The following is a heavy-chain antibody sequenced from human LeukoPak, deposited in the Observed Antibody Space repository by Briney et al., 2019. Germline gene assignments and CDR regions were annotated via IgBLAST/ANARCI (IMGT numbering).Heavy chain of an antibody. CDR3: ARDPYDILTGYYKEAFDI. V-gene: IGHV1-2*02. J-gene: IGHJ3*02. CDR1: GYTFTGYY. CDR2: INPNSGGT. Sequence: RASVRVSCTASGYTFTGYYMHWVRQAPGQGLEWMGWINPNSGGTNYAQKSQGRVTMTRDTSISTAYMELSRLRSDDTAVYYCARDPYDILTGYYKEAFDIWGQGTMVTVSS. D-gene: IGHD3-9*01.